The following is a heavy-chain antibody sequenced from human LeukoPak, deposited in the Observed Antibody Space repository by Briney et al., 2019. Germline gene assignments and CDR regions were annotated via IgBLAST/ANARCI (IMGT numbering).Heavy chain of an antibody. Sequence: TGGSLRLSCAASGFTFSTYWMHWVRQAPGKGLVWVSRINTDGSTTSYADSVKGRFTISRDNAKNTLCLQMNSLRAEDTAVYYCARPKNYYDGSGTSGYWGQGTLVTVSS. CDR3: ARPKNYYDGSGTSGY. J-gene: IGHJ4*02. CDR2: INTDGSTT. D-gene: IGHD3-22*01. V-gene: IGHV3-74*01. CDR1: GFTFSTYW.